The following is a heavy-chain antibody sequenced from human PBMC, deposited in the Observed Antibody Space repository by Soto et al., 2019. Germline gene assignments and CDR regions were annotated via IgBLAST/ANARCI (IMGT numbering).Heavy chain of an antibody. J-gene: IGHJ6*03. CDR3: AREMTGFDYYYYMDV. D-gene: IGHD3-9*01. CDR1: GFTLDDYG. CDR2: INWNGGST. Sequence: VGALRLSCAASGFTLDDYGMSWGRPAPGKGLEWVSGINWNGGSTGYADSVKGRFTISRDNAKNSLYLQMNSLRAEDTALYHCAREMTGFDYYYYMDVWGKGTTVTVSS. V-gene: IGHV3-20*01.